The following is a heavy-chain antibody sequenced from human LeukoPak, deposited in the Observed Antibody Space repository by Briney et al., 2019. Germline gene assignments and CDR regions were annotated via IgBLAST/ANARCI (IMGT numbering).Heavy chain of an antibody. J-gene: IGHJ6*02. D-gene: IGHD3-22*01. Sequence: WASVKVSCKASGGTFSSYAISWVRQAPGQGLEWMGGIIPIFGTANYAQKFQGRVTITADESTSTAYMELSSLRSEDTAVYYCARQSDYYDSSAYQGGMDVWGQGTTVTVSS. CDR2: IIPIFGTA. CDR1: GGTFSSYA. CDR3: ARQSDYYDSSAYQGGMDV. V-gene: IGHV1-69*13.